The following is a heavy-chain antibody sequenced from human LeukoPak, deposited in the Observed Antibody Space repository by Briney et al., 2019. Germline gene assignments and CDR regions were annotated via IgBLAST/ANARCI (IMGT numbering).Heavy chain of an antibody. CDR2: ISSSGSTI. Sequence: PGGSLRLSCAASGFTFSSYEMNWVRQAPGKGLEWVSYISSSGSTIYYADSVKGRFTISRDNAKNSLYLQMNSLRAEDTAVYYCARGYCSSTSCSPLDYWGQGTLVTVSS. D-gene: IGHD2-2*01. J-gene: IGHJ4*02. CDR3: ARGYCSSTSCSPLDY. V-gene: IGHV3-48*03. CDR1: GFTFSSYE.